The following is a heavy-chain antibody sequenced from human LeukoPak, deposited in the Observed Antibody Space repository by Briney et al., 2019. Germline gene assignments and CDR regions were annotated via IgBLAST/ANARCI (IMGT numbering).Heavy chain of an antibody. CDR1: GFTFNTYW. CDR3: AKDTGPKIDY. Sequence: GGSLRLSCAASGFTFNTYWMDWVRQAPGKGLEWVANINEDGSSQYYVDSVRGRFTISRDNAKDSVFLQMNSLRAEDTAVYYCAKDTGPKIDYWGQGTLVTVSS. J-gene: IGHJ4*02. V-gene: IGHV3-7*03. CDR2: INEDGSSQ. D-gene: IGHD4-17*01.